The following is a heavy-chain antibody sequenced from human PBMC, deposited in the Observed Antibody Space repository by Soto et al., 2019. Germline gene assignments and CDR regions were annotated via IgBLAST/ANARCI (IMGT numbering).Heavy chain of an antibody. J-gene: IGHJ5*02. CDR3: AGNDHPISGAVPLRP. D-gene: IGHD3-10*01. V-gene: IGHV1-3*01. CDR2: SNEGSGNT. CDR1: GYSFKNYA. Sequence: QVQLVQSGPEVKRPGASVRISCRTAGYSFKNYAIHWVRQAPGKKLEWMGWSNEGSGNTRYSQKFQGRMSIARDTARNFFYLDLKTITVETPALFFWAGNDHPISGAVPLRPWGPGTL.